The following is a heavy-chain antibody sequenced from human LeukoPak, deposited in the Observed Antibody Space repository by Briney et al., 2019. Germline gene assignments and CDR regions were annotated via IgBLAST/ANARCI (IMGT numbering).Heavy chain of an antibody. Sequence: SETLSLTCAVSGGSISSSNWWSWVRQPPGKGLEWIGEIYHSGSTNYNPSLKSRVTISVDKSKNQFSLKLSSVTAADTAVYYCASKGGYYDSSGYPYYFDYWGQGTLVTVSS. V-gene: IGHV4-4*02. CDR3: ASKGGYYDSSGYPYYFDY. CDR2: IYHSGST. CDR1: GGSISSSNW. D-gene: IGHD3-22*01. J-gene: IGHJ4*02.